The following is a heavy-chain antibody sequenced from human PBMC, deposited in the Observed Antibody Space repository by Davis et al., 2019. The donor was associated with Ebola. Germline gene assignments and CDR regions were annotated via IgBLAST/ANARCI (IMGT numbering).Heavy chain of an antibody. D-gene: IGHD2-2*01. V-gene: IGHV3-21*06. J-gene: IGHJ6*04. CDR2: ISISSAFI. CDR3: ARVPYYYYDMDV. Sequence: GESLKISCAASGFTFSSYTMTWVRQAPGKGLEWVSSISISSAFIYYADSVKGRFTVSRDNAKNSLSLQMNSLRAEDTDVYYCARVPYYYYDMDVWGKGTTVTVSS. CDR1: GFTFSSYT.